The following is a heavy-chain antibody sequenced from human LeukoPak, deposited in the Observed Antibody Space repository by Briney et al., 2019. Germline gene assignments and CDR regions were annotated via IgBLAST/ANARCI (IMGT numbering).Heavy chain of an antibody. D-gene: IGHD2-2*01. Sequence: ASVKVSCKASGYTFTDYYMHWVRQAPGQGFEWMGWINPNSGDTNYAQKFQGRVTMTRDTSISAAHMELSRLRSDDAAVYYCARANFLYCSSTTCLFDYWGQGTLVIVSS. V-gene: IGHV1-2*02. J-gene: IGHJ4*02. CDR3: ARANFLYCSSTTCLFDY. CDR2: INPNSGDT. CDR1: GYTFTDYY.